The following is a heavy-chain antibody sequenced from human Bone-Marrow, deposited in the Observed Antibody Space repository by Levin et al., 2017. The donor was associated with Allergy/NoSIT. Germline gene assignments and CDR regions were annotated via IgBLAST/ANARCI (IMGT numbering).Heavy chain of an antibody. CDR2: INSGGGSP. Sequence: SCAASGFSFSSYAMNWVRQPPGKGLEWVSTINSGGGSPYYAHSVKGRLTISRDNSKNELYLQMSSLRVDDTAIYYCARGGSGWYELDFWGQGTPVTVSS. CDR3: ARGGSGWYELDF. V-gene: IGHV3-23*01. CDR1: GFSFSSYA. J-gene: IGHJ4*02. D-gene: IGHD6-19*01.